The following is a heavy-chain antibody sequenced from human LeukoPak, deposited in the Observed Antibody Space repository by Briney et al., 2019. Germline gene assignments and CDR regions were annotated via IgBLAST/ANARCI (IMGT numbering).Heavy chain of an antibody. CDR2: IYSGGTT. V-gene: IGHV3-53*01. J-gene: IGHJ4*02. CDR1: GFTVSSNY. CDR3: AKDDYYNILTGYYTLFDY. D-gene: IGHD3-9*01. Sequence: GGSLRLSCAASGFTVSSNYMSWVRQAPGKGLEWVSVIYSGGTTYYADSVKGRFTISRDNSKNTLYLQMNSLRAEDTAVYYCAKDDYYNILTGYYTLFDYWGQGTLVTVSS.